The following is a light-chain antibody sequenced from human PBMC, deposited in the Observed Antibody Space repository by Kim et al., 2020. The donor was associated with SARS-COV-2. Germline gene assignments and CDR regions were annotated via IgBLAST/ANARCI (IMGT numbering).Light chain of an antibody. Sequence: VTISCSGSSSNIGSNYVYWYQQLPGTAPKLLIYRNNQRPSGVPDRFSGSKSGTSASLAISGLRSEDEADYYCAAWDDSLSGYVFGTGTKVTVL. CDR2: RNN. CDR3: AAWDDSLSGYV. J-gene: IGLJ1*01. V-gene: IGLV1-47*01. CDR1: SSNIGSNY.